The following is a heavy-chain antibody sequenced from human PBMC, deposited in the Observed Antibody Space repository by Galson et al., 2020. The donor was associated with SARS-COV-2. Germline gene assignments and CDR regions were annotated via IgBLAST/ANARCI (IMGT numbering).Heavy chain of an antibody. CDR3: SRVPPTVTTDYYYYYYMDV. J-gene: IGHJ6*03. CDR1: GGTFSSYA. V-gene: IGHV1-69*05. Sequence: ASVKVSCKASGGTFSSYAISWVRQAPGQGLEWMGGTIPIFGTANYAQKFQGRFTITTDESTSTAYMELSSLSSEDTAVYYCSRVPPTVTTDYYYYYYMDVWGKGTTVTGS. D-gene: IGHD4-4*01. CDR2: TIPIFGTA.